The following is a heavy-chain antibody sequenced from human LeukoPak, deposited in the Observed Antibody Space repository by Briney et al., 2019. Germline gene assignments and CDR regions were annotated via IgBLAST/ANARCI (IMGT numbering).Heavy chain of an antibody. D-gene: IGHD5-12*01. CDR1: DGSITNYD. J-gene: IGHJ4*02. Sequence: PSETLSLTCTVSDGSITNYDWSWVRQPPGKGPEFIGYIHYSGTANYNPSLKSRVTISVDTSKNQFSLKLSSVTAADTAVYYCARHAYGGYPGAFDYWGQGTLVTVSS. V-gene: IGHV4-59*01. CDR2: IHYSGTA. CDR3: ARHAYGGYPGAFDY.